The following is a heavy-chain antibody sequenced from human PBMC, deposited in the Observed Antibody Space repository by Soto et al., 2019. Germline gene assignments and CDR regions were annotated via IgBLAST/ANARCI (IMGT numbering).Heavy chain of an antibody. CDR2: ISWNSGTI. J-gene: IGHJ4*02. CDR3: ARDVWSRASGPPDS. D-gene: IGHD3-10*01. V-gene: IGHV3-9*01. CDR1: GFSFDDYA. Sequence: EVQLVESGGGLIQPGMSLRLSYAASGFSFDDYAMHWVRQVPGKGLEWITGISWNSGTIGYADSVKGRFTISRDNAKNSLYLQMNSLRAEDTALYYCARDVWSRASGPPDSWGQGTLVTVSS.